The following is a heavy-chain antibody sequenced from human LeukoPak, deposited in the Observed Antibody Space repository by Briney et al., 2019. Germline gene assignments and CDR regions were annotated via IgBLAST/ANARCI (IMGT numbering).Heavy chain of an antibody. J-gene: IGHJ4*02. Sequence: PSETLSLTCNVLGFSISSDYYWGWIRQPPGEGLEWTATIYHDGSTYYNPSLKGRVIISLDTSKNQFSLTLTYVTAADTAVYYCARDLPGTSFFDYWGQGTLVTVSS. CDR3: ARDLPGTSFFDY. D-gene: IGHD2-2*01. CDR1: GFSISSDYY. V-gene: IGHV4-38-2*02. CDR2: IYHDGST.